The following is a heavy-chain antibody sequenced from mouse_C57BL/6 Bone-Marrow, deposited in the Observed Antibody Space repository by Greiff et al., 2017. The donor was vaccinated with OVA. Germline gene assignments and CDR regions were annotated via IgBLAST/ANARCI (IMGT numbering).Heavy chain of an antibody. V-gene: IGHV14-4*01. J-gene: IGHJ2*01. D-gene: IGHD1-1*01. CDR2: IDPENGDT. Sequence: EVQLQQSGAELVRPGASVKLSCTASGFNIKDDYMHWVKQRPEQGLEWIGWIDPENGDTEYASKFQGKATITADPSSNTAYLQLSSLTSEDTAVYYCTVTTGFDYWGQGTTLTVSS. CDR1: GFNIKDDY. CDR3: TVTTGFDY.